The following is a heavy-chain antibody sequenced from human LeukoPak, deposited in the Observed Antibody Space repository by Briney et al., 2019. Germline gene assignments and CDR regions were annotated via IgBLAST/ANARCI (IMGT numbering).Heavy chain of an antibody. D-gene: IGHD5-18*01. CDR1: GGTFSIYA. V-gene: IGHV1-69*13. Sequence: SVKVSCKASGGTFSIYAISWVRQAPGQGLEWMGGIIPIFGTANYAQKFRGRVTITADESTSTAYMELSSLRSEDTAVYYCARDPARGYSYGYDNYWGQGTLVTVSS. CDR3: ARDPARGYSYGYDNY. CDR2: IIPIFGTA. J-gene: IGHJ4*02.